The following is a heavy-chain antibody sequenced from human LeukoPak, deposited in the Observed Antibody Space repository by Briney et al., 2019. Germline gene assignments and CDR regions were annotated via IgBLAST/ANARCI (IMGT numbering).Heavy chain of an antibody. D-gene: IGHD7-27*01. V-gene: IGHV4-39*01. CDR3: ARLRTGERAFDI. J-gene: IGHJ3*02. Sequence: PSETLSLTCTVSGGSISSSSYYWGWIRQPPGKGLEWIGRIYYSGSTYYNPTLKSRVTLSVDTSKNQFSLKLSSVTAADTAVYYCARLRTGERAFDIWGQGTMVTVSS. CDR2: IYYSGST. CDR1: GGSISSSSYY.